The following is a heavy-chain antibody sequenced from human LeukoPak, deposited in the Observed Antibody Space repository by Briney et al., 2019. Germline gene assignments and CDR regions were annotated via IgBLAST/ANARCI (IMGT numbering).Heavy chain of an antibody. V-gene: IGHV4-34*01. CDR1: GGSFSGYY. J-gene: IGHJ6*02. D-gene: IGHD2-2*01. CDR3: ARDIVVVPAAYYYYGMDV. Sequence: SETLSLTCAVNGGSFSGYYWTWIRQPPGKGLQWIGEINHSGLTNSNPSLKSRVTISVDTSKNQFSLKLSSVTAADTAVYYCARDIVVVPAAYYYYGMDVWGQGTTVTVSS. CDR2: INHSGLT.